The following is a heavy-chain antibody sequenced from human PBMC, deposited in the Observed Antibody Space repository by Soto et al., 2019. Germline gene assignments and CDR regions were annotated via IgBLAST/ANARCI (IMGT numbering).Heavy chain of an antibody. D-gene: IGHD2-2*01. CDR1: GYSFTSYW. V-gene: IGHV5-51*01. Sequence: GESLKISCKGSGYSFTSYWIGWVRQMPGKGLEWMGIIYPGDPDTRYSPSFQGQVTISADKSISTAYLQWSSLKASDTAMYYCARRRYCSSTSCYATYYYFDYWGQGTLVTVSS. J-gene: IGHJ4*02. CDR3: ARRRYCSSTSCYATYYYFDY. CDR2: IYPGDPDT.